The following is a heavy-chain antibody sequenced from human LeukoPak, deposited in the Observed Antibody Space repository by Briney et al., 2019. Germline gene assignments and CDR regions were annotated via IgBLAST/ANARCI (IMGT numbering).Heavy chain of an antibody. CDR3: ARDPSRGSGSYYPYYFDY. Sequence: PGGSLRLSCVPSGFSVSGNYMTWVRQAPGKGLEWVSFIHTSGSTFYADSVKGRFTISRDNAKNSLYLQMNSLRAEDTAVYYCARDPSRGSGSYYPYYFDYWGQGTLVTVSS. CDR1: GFSVSGNY. CDR2: IHTSGST. D-gene: IGHD3-10*01. V-gene: IGHV3-66*03. J-gene: IGHJ4*02.